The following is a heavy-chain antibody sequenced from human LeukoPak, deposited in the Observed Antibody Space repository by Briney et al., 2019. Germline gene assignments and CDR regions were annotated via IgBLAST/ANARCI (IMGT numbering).Heavy chain of an antibody. Sequence: QPGGSLRLSCAASGFTFRSYGIHWVRQAPGKGLEWVAVIWYDGSNKYYADSVKGRFTISRDNSKNTLYLQMNSLRAEDTAVYYCARDATDYGGNSFDYWGQGTLVTVST. CDR1: GFTFRSYG. CDR2: IWYDGSNK. D-gene: IGHD4-23*01. V-gene: IGHV3-33*01. CDR3: ARDATDYGGNSFDY. J-gene: IGHJ4*02.